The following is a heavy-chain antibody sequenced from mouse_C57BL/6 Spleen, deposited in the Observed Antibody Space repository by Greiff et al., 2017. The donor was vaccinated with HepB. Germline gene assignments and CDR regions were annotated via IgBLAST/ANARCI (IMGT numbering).Heavy chain of an antibody. Sequence: VQLQQSGAELVRPGASVTLSCKASGYTFTDYEMHWVKQTPVHGLEWIGAIDPETGGTAYNQKFKGKAILTADKSSSTAYMELRSLTSEDSAVYYCTRKSLGLAWFAYWGQGTLVTVSA. V-gene: IGHV1-15*01. CDR3: TRKSLGLAWFAY. J-gene: IGHJ3*01. D-gene: IGHD4-1*01. CDR1: GYTFTDYE. CDR2: IDPETGGT.